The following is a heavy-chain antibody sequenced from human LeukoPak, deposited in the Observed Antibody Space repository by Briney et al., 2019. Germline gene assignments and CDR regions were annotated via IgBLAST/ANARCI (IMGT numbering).Heavy chain of an antibody. CDR2: IYYSGST. Sequence: SETPSLTCTVSGGPISSGSYYWSWIRQPPGKGLEWIGYIYYSGSTNYNPSLKSRVTISVDTSKNQFSLKLSSVTAADTAVYYCVRVTNIRMGVGYNYYYYMDVWGKGTTVTVSS. CDR1: GGPISSGSYY. D-gene: IGHD2-8*01. J-gene: IGHJ6*03. CDR3: VRVTNIRMGVGYNYYYYMDV. V-gene: IGHV4-61*01.